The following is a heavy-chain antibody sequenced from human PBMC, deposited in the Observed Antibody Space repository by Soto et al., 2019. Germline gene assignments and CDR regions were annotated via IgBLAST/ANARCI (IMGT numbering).Heavy chain of an antibody. CDR3: ARDWSTEVVAATLY. D-gene: IGHD2-15*01. CDR1: GFTFSSYA. Sequence: SLRLSCAASGFTFSSYAMHWVRQAPGKGLEWVAVISYDGSNKYYADSVKGRFTISRDNSKNTLYLQMNSLRAEDTAMYYCARDWSTEVVAATLYWGQGTLVTVSS. J-gene: IGHJ4*02. V-gene: IGHV3-30-3*01. CDR2: ISYDGSNK.